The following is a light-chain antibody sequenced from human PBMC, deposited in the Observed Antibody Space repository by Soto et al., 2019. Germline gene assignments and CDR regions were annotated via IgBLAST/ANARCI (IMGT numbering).Light chain of an antibody. CDR2: GAS. CDR1: QSVGSIY. V-gene: IGKV3-20*01. Sequence: MVLAQAPRTLSLSPREGTTLSCRSSQSVGSIYLAWYQQRPGQAPRLLIYGASNRATGIPVRFSGSGSGTDFTLTISGLEDEDFAVYYCQQYGSSSMTFGEGRRLEIK. CDR3: QQYGSSSMT. J-gene: IGKJ5*01.